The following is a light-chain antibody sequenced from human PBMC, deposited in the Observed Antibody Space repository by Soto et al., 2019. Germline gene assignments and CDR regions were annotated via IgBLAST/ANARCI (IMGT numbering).Light chain of an antibody. CDR3: QHPGT. V-gene: IGKV1-5*03. J-gene: IGKJ1*01. CDR1: QSISSW. CDR2: KAS. Sequence: DLQMTQSPSTLSASVGDRVTITCRASQSISSWLAWYQQKPGKAPKLLIYKASSLESGVPSRFRGRGSGTEFTLTISSLPPDDFATYYCQHPGTFGQGTQVEI.